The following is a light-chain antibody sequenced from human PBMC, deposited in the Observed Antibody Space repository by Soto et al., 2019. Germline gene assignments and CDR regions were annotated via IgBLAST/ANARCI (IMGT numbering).Light chain of an antibody. J-gene: IGKJ3*01. CDR1: QSVSSY. CDR2: DAS. CDR3: QQGSNWPSIFT. V-gene: IGKV3-11*01. Sequence: EIVLTQSPATLSLSPGERATLSCRASQSVSSYLAWYQQKPGQAPRLLIYDASNRATGIPARFSGSGSGTVFTLTISSLEPEDFAVYYCQQGSNWPSIFTFGPGTKVDIK.